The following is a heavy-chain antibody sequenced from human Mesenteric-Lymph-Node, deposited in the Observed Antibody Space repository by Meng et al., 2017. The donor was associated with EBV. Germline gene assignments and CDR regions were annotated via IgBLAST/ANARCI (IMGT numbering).Heavy chain of an antibody. CDR2: MHPSSGST. Sequence: QSGAEGKKPGASVKVSCKASGYTFNNYDINWVRQAPGQGLEWMGWMHPSSGSTGYAQKFQGRLTLSRDTSISTAYLDLSSLTSDDTAMYYCARGRVGNSGYDWSHSWGQGTLVTVSS. V-gene: IGHV1-8*01. CDR1: GYTFNNYD. CDR3: ARGRVGNSGYDWSHS. J-gene: IGHJ5*02. D-gene: IGHD5-12*01.